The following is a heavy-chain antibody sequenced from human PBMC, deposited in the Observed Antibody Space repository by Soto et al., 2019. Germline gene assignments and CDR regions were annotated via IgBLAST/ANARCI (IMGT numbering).Heavy chain of an antibody. Sequence: RVMESGGGLVQPGGSLRLSCAASGFTFRDSYMTWVRQAPGKGLEFVSVIFSGGLSYYADSVRGRFFMTRDKSNNSLLLQMNRLRPEDTAVYYCARGLHTESIYLSLAAYWGHGTLVTVSS. D-gene: IGHD5-12*01. V-gene: IGHV3-66*01. CDR2: IFSGGLS. J-gene: IGHJ4*01. CDR3: ARGLHTESIYLSLAAY. CDR1: GFTFRDSY.